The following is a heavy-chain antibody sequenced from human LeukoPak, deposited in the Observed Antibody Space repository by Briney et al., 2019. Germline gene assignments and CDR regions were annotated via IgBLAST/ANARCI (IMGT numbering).Heavy chain of an antibody. CDR3: ARTDLTGFDY. D-gene: IGHD4/OR15-4a*01. CDR2: IYYSGST. CDR1: GASFSDSY. J-gene: IGHJ4*02. V-gene: IGHV4-59*01. Sequence: PSETLSLTCAVYGASFSDSYWSWIRQSPGKGLEWIGYIYYSGSTNYNPSLKSRVTISVDTSKNQFSLKLSSVTAADTAVYYCARTDLTGFDYWGQGTLVTVSS.